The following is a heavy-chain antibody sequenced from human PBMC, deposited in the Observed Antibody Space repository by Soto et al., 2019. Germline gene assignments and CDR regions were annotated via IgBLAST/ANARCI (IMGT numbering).Heavy chain of an antibody. CDR2: IYYSGST. V-gene: IGHV4-59*01. CDR3: ARDMVRGVHDNWYFDL. CDR1: GGSISSYY. D-gene: IGHD3-10*01. Sequence: QVQLQESGPGLVKPSETLSLTCTVSGGSISSYYWSWIRQPPGKGLEWIGYIYYSGSTNYNPSLKSRVTISVDTSKNQFSLKLSSVTAADTAVYYCARDMVRGVHDNWYFDLWGRGTLVTVSS. J-gene: IGHJ2*01.